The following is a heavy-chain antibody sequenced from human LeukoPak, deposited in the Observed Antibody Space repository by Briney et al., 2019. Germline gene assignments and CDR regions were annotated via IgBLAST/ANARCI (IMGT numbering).Heavy chain of an antibody. CDR3: ARALYYGSGSYRTYYFDY. CDR1: GGSISSYY. J-gene: IGHJ4*02. D-gene: IGHD3-10*01. Sequence: SETLSLTCTVSGGSISSYYWTWIRQPPGKGLEWIGYIYYSGNTNYNPSLKSRVTISVDTSKNQFSLKLSSVTAADTAVYYCARALYYGSGSYRTYYFDYWGQGTLVTVSS. V-gene: IGHV4-59*01. CDR2: IYYSGNT.